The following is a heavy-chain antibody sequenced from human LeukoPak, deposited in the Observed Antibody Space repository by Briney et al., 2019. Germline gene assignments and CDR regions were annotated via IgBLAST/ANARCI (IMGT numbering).Heavy chain of an antibody. CDR2: IYPGGSDT. V-gene: IGHV5-51*01. Sequence: RGESLKISCQGSRYSFSSYWIGWVRQMPGKGLEWMGIIYPGGSDTRYSPSFQGQVTISADKSTNTAYLQWSSLKASDTAMYYCARHPLEGSTFSWFDPWGQGTLVTVSS. CDR1: RYSFSSYW. CDR3: ARHPLEGSTFSWFDP. D-gene: IGHD6-13*01. J-gene: IGHJ5*02.